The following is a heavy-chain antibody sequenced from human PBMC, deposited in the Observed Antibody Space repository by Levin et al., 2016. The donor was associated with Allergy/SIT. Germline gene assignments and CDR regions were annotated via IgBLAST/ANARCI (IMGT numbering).Heavy chain of an antibody. V-gene: IGHV1-3*01. J-gene: IGHJ4*02. Sequence: WVRQAPGQRLEWMGWINAGNGNTKYSQKFQGRVTITRDTSASTAYMELSSLRSEDTAVYYCARDRYSSGWYEDYWGQGTLVTVSS. CDR3: ARDRYSSGWYEDY. D-gene: IGHD6-19*01. CDR2: INAGNGNT.